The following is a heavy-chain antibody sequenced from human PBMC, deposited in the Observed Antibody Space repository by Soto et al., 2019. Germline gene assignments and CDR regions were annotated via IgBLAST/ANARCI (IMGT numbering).Heavy chain of an antibody. CDR1: GFTFSSYA. CDR2: IVGSGDRI. CDR3: ANHLPGSGYYFYYMDV. J-gene: IGHJ6*03. Sequence: GGYLRLSCAASGFTFSSYAMSWVRQAPGKGLEWVSAIVGSGDRIYYADSVKGRFTISRDNSKNTLYLQMNSLRAEDTAVYYCANHLPGSGYYFYYMDVWGKGTTVTVSS. D-gene: IGHD6-19*01. V-gene: IGHV3-23*01.